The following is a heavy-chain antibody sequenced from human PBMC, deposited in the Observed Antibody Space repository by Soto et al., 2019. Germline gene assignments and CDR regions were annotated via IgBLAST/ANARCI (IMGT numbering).Heavy chain of an antibody. D-gene: IGHD4-4*01. V-gene: IGHV4-30-2*01. J-gene: IGHJ4*02. CDR1: GGSISSGGYS. Sequence: PSETLPLTCAVSGGSISSGGYSWSWIRQPPGKGLEWIGYIYHSGSTYYNPSLKSRVTISVDRSKNQFSLKLSSVTAADTAVYYCARGRVTRPYYFDYWGQGTLVTVSS. CDR3: ARGRVTRPYYFDY. CDR2: IYHSGST.